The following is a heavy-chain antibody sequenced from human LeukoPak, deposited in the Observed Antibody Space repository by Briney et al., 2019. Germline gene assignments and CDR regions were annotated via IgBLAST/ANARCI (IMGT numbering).Heavy chain of an antibody. D-gene: IGHD4-17*01. J-gene: IGHJ4*02. CDR1: GGSISSSSYY. V-gene: IGHV4-39*01. CDR3: ATRTVTENDY. CDR2: IYYSGST. Sequence: SETLSLTCTVSGGSISSSSYYWGWIRQPPGKGLEWIGSIYYSGSTYHNPSLKSRVTISVDTSKNQFSLKLSSVTAADTAVYYCATRTVTENDYWGQGTLVTVSS.